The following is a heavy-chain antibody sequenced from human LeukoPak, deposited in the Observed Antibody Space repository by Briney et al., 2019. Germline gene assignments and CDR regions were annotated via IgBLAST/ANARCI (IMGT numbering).Heavy chain of an antibody. CDR3: ARAVVTTPRYYFDY. D-gene: IGHD4-23*01. J-gene: IGHJ4*02. CDR2: IYYSGST. CDR1: GGSISSYY. Sequence: SETLSLTCTVSGGSISSYYWSWIRQHPGKGLEWIGYIYYSGSTYYNPSLKSRVTISVDTSKNQFSLKLSSVTAADTAVYYCARAVVTTPRYYFDYWGQGTLVTVSS. V-gene: IGHV4-59*06.